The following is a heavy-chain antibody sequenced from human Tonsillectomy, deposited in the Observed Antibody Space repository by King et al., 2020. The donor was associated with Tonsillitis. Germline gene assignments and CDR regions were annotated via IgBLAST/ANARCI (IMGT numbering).Heavy chain of an antibody. CDR3: AKIPPFSATYDYYSGMDV. CDR2: ISGSGGST. J-gene: IGHJ6*02. Sequence: VQLVESGGGLVQPGGSLRVSCAASGFTFSSYAMSWVRKAPGKGLEWVSGISGSGGSTYNADSVKGRFTISRDTSKNTLYLQMNSLRAEDTAVYYCAKIPPFSATYDYYSGMDVWGQGTTVTVSS. V-gene: IGHV3-23*04. D-gene: IGHD2-21*01. CDR1: GFTFSSYA.